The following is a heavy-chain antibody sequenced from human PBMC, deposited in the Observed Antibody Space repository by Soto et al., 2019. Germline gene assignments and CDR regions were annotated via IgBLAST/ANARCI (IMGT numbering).Heavy chain of an antibody. J-gene: IGHJ5*02. CDR2: INAGNGNT. CDR3: ASGAAAGLYNWFDP. D-gene: IGHD6-13*01. CDR1: GYRYTSYA. Sequence: SVKPTWKDRGYRYTSYAMHWVRQANGQRLEWMGWINAGNGNTKYSQKFQGRVTITRDTSASTAYMELSSLRSEDTAVYYCASGAAAGLYNWFDPWGQGTLVTVSS. V-gene: IGHV1-3*01.